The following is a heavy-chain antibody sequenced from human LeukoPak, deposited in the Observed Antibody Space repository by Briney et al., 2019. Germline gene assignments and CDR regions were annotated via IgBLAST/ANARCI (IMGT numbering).Heavy chain of an antibody. D-gene: IGHD6-19*01. V-gene: IGHV4-34*01. Sequence: PSETLSLICAVYGGSFSGYYWSWIRQPPGKGLEWIGEINHSGSTNYNPSLKSRVTISVDTSKNQFSLKLSSVTAADTAVYYCARRSVYGPPYGMDVWGQGTTVTVSS. CDR2: INHSGST. CDR1: GGSFSGYY. CDR3: ARRSVYGPPYGMDV. J-gene: IGHJ6*02.